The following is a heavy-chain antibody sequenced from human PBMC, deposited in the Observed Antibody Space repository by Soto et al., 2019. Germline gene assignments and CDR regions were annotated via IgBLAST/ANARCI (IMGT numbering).Heavy chain of an antibody. CDR3: ARIFKDAGFWEYFDH. CDR1: GYDFSTHV. Sequence: XESLTISRKASGYDFSTHVLIWGRHMPGKGLQWMAIIYPSDSDTKYSPSLQGHVTISVDKSISTAYLQWSGLQASDSAKYYCARIFKDAGFWEYFDHWAPGTLVTVSS. V-gene: IGHV5-51*01. J-gene: IGHJ4*02. CDR2: IYPSDSDT. D-gene: IGHD3-3*01.